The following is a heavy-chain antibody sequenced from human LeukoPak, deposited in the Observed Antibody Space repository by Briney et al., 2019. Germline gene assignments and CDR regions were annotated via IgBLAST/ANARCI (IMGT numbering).Heavy chain of an antibody. CDR2: IYDSGST. Sequence: SETLSLTCTVSGGSISSYYWSWLRQPPGKGLEWIGNIYDSGSTNYNPSLKSRVTISVDTSKNQCSLKLSSVTAADTAVYYCARQSISGSSLSYFDYWGQGTLVNVSS. V-gene: IGHV4-59*01. J-gene: IGHJ4*02. D-gene: IGHD3-22*01. CDR1: GGSISSYY. CDR3: ARQSISGSSLSYFDY.